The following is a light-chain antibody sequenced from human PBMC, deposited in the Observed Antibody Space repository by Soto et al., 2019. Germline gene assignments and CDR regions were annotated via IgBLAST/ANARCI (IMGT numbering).Light chain of an antibody. Sequence: QSVLTQPPSVSGAPGQRVTISCTGSSSNIGAGYDVHWYQQLPGTAPKLLIYGNSNRPSGVPDRFSGSKSGTSASLAITGLQAEDGADYSCQSYDSSLSGSVFGGGTKLTVL. CDR3: QSYDSSLSGSV. CDR1: SSNIGAGYD. CDR2: GNS. J-gene: IGLJ2*01. V-gene: IGLV1-40*01.